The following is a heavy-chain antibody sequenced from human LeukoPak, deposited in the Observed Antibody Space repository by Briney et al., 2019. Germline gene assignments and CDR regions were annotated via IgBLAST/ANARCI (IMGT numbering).Heavy chain of an antibody. CDR1: GYSFTNYA. CDR2: INTNTGNP. Sequence: GASVKVSCKTSGYSFTNYAIHWVRQAPGQGLEWMGWINTNTGNPSYDLDFTGRLVLSLDTSVSTANLHLASLKAEDTAVYYCARIGYNTLDYWGQGTLVTVSS. V-gene: IGHV7-4-1*01. CDR3: ARIGYNTLDY. D-gene: IGHD1-14*01. J-gene: IGHJ4*02.